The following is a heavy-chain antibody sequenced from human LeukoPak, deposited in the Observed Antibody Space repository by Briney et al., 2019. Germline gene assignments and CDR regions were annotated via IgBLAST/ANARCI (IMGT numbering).Heavy chain of an antibody. J-gene: IGHJ3*02. Sequence: SETLSFTCTVSGGSISSHYWSWIRQPPGKGLEWIGYIYYSGSTNYNPSLKSRVTISVDTSKNQFSLKLSSVTAADTAVYYCARFPTFGAFDIWGQGTMVTVSS. CDR1: GGSISSHY. CDR3: ARFPTFGAFDI. D-gene: IGHD3-10*01. V-gene: IGHV4-59*11. CDR2: IYYSGST.